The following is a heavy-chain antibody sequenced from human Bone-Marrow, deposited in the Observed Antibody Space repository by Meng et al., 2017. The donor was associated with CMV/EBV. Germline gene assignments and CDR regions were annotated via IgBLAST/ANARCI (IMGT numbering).Heavy chain of an antibody. CDR2: ISSSGSTI. D-gene: IGHD2-15*01. Sequence: GGSLRLSCAASGFTFSNAWMSWVRQAPGKGLEWVSYISSSGSTIYYADSVKGRFTISRDNSKNTLYLQMNSLRAEDTAVYYCARTSSGGSYWGQGTLVTVSS. J-gene: IGHJ4*02. V-gene: IGHV3-48*01. CDR1: GFTFSNAW. CDR3: ARTSSGGSY.